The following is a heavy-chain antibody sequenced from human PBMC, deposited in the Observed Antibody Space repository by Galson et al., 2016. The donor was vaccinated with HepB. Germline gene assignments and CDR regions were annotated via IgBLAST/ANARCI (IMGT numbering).Heavy chain of an antibody. Sequence: CAISGDSVSSNTAGWNWIRQSPSRGLEWLGGTFYRSNWQNDYAESVKSRISINPDTSKNQFSLQLNSVTPEFTAVCYCARSYLLGRGFGWWGQGTLVTVSS. CDR1: GDSVSSNTAG. CDR2: TFYRSNWQN. CDR3: ARSYLLGRGFGW. J-gene: IGHJ4*02. V-gene: IGHV6-1*01. D-gene: IGHD7-27*01.